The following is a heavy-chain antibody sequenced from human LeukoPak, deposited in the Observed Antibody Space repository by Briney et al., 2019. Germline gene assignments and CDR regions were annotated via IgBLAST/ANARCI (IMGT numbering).Heavy chain of an antibody. CDR3: ARDSDYYDSSGYYAYDY. Sequence: ASVKVSCKASGGTFSSYAISWVRQAPGQGLEWMGGIIPIFGTANYAQKPQGRVTMTTEPSPSTAYMELRSLRSDDTAVYYCARDSDYYDSSGYYAYDYWGQGTLVTVSS. CDR2: IIPIFGTA. J-gene: IGHJ4*02. CDR1: GGTFSSYA. V-gene: IGHV1-69*05. D-gene: IGHD3-22*01.